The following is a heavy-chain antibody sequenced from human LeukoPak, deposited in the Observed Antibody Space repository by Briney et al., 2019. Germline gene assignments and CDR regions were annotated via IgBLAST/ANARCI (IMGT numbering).Heavy chain of an antibody. J-gene: IGHJ3*02. Sequence: SETLSLTCTVSDGSISSSSYYWDWIRQPPGKGLEWIGYIYHSGSTYYNPSLKSRVTISVDRSKNQFSLKLSSVTAADTAVYYCARANIVVVPAATGAFDIWGQGTMVTVSS. V-gene: IGHV4-39*07. D-gene: IGHD2-2*01. CDR2: IYHSGST. CDR3: ARANIVVVPAATGAFDI. CDR1: DGSISSSSYY.